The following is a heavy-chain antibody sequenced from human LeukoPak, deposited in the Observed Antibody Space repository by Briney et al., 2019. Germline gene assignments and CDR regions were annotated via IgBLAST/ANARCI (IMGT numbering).Heavy chain of an antibody. Sequence: PSETLSLTCAVYGGSFSGYYWSWIRQPPGKGPEWIGEINHSGSTNYNPSLKSRVTISVDTSKNQFSLKLSSVTAADTAVYYCARGQGGLYCSSTSCRFDYWGQGTLVTVSS. CDR2: INHSGST. CDR3: ARGQGGLYCSSTSCRFDY. J-gene: IGHJ4*02. D-gene: IGHD2-2*01. CDR1: GGSFSGYY. V-gene: IGHV4-34*01.